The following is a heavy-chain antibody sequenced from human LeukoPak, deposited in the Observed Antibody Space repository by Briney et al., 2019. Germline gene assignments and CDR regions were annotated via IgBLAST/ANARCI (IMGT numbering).Heavy chain of an antibody. CDR2: IYYSGST. Sequence: KTSETLSLTRTVSGGSISSYYWNWIRQPPGKGLEWIGCIYYSGSTNYNPSLKSRVTMSLDTSKNQFSLKLSSVTAADTAVYYCARGVSSPSRWFDPWGQGTLVTVSS. CDR1: GGSISSYY. D-gene: IGHD6-6*01. V-gene: IGHV4-59*01. CDR3: ARGVSSPSRWFDP. J-gene: IGHJ5*02.